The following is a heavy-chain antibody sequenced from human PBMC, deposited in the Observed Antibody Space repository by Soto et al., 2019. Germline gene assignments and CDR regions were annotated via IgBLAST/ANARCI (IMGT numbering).Heavy chain of an antibody. CDR2: IRNKASSYTT. CDR1: GFTFSDHY. J-gene: IGHJ4*02. D-gene: IGHD6-19*01. CDR3: VKIMYSSGYYPGY. V-gene: IGHV3-72*01. Sequence: EVQLVESGGGLVQPGGSLRLSCADSGFTFSDHYMDWVRQAPGKGLEWVGRIRNKASSYTTEYAASVKGRFTISRDDSKNSLYLQMNSLKTEDTAVYYCVKIMYSSGYYPGYWGQGTLVTVSS.